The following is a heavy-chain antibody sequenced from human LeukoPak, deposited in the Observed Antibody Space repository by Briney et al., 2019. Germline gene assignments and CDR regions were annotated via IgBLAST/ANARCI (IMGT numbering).Heavy chain of an antibody. CDR3: ARRDSSGSDDAFDI. CDR1: GDSISHYY. CDR2: IFYTGTT. D-gene: IGHD3-22*01. V-gene: IGHV4-59*08. Sequence: SETLSLTCTVSGDSISHYYWSWIRQSPEKGLEWIGYIFYTGTTNYNPSLKSRVTISVDTSKNQFSLKLSSVTAADTAVYYCARRDSSGSDDAFDIWGQGTMVTVSS. J-gene: IGHJ3*02.